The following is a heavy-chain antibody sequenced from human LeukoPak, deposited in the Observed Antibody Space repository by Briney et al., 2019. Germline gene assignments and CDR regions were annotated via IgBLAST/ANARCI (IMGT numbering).Heavy chain of an antibody. V-gene: IGHV3-11*01. CDR3: ARESHPWYFDY. Sequence: GGSLRLSCAASGFTFSDHYMSWIRQAPGKGLEWVSYISTRSTTIKYADSVRGRFTISRDNAQNSLYLQMNSLRAEDTAIYYCARESHPWYFDYWGQGTLVTVSP. CDR2: ISTRSTTI. CDR1: GFTFSDHY. J-gene: IGHJ4*02.